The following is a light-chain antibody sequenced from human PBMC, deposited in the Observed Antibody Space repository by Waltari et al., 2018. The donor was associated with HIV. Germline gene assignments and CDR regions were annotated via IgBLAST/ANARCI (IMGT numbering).Light chain of an antibody. CDR3: QQYYTTPHT. CDR1: QNILYSSNNKNY. CDR2: WAS. J-gene: IGKJ2*01. Sequence: DIVMTQSPDSLDVSLGERATINCKSSQNILYSSNNKNYLAWYQQKPGQPPKLLIYWASTREFGVPDRFSGSGSGTDFTLTVSSLQAEDVAVYYCQQYYTTPHTFGQGTNLEIK. V-gene: IGKV4-1*01.